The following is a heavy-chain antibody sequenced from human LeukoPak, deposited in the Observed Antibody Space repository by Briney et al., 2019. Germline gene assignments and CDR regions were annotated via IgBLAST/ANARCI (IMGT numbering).Heavy chain of an antibody. CDR1: GGSFSDYY. CDR3: ARYTSWDIVVVPVANTWFDP. V-gene: IGHV4-34*01. Sequence: SETLSLTCAVYGGSFSDYYWSWIRQPPGKGLEWIGEINHSGSTNYNPSLKSRVTISVDTSKNQFSLKLSSVTAADTAVYYCARYTSWDIVVVPVANTWFDPWGQGTLVTVSS. J-gene: IGHJ5*02. D-gene: IGHD2-2*01. CDR2: INHSGST.